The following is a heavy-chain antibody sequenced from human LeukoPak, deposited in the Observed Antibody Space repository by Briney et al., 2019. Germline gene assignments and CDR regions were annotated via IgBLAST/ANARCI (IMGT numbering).Heavy chain of an antibody. D-gene: IGHD3-9*01. J-gene: IGHJ4*02. V-gene: IGHV4-4*08. Sequence: SETLSLTCTVSGGSISSYFWSWIRQPPGKGLEWIGYIYHSGSTNYNPSLKSRVTISVDTSKNQFSLQLSSVTAADTAVYYCYSAFDWFNFDYWGQGTLVTVSS. CDR2: IYHSGST. CDR1: GGSISSYF. CDR3: YSAFDWFNFDY.